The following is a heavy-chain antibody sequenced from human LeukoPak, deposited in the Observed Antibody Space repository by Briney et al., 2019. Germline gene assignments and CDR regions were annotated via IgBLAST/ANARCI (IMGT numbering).Heavy chain of an antibody. D-gene: IGHD2-15*01. V-gene: IGHV1-18*01. CDR2: ISGYNGHT. Sequence: ASVKVSCKATGYSFTSFGIAWVRQAPGQGLEWMGWISGYNGHTNYAQKLQGRVTMTTDTSTSTAYMELRSLRSDDTAVYYCARDRGLYCSGGSCTSQYWGQGTLVTVSS. CDR1: GYSFTSFG. CDR3: ARDRGLYCSGGSCTSQY. J-gene: IGHJ4*02.